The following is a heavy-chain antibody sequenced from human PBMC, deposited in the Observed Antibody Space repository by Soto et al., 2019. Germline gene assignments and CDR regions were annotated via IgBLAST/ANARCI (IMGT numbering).Heavy chain of an antibody. CDR2: IIPILGIA. D-gene: IGHD3-22*01. Sequence: QVQLVQSGAEVKKPGSSVKVSCKASGGTFSSYTISWVRQAPGQGLEWMGRIIPILGIANYAQKFQGRVTITADKSTSTDYMELSSLRSEDTDVYYCARDDSSPFDIWGQGTMVTVSS. CDR3: ARDDSSPFDI. J-gene: IGHJ3*02. CDR1: GGTFSSYT. V-gene: IGHV1-69*08.